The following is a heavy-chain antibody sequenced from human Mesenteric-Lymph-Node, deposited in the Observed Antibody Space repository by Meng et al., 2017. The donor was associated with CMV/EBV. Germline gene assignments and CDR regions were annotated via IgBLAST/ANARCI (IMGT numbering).Heavy chain of an antibody. CDR1: GGSISSSSYY. Sequence: SETLSLTCTVSGGSISSSSYYWGWIRQPPGKGLEWIGSFYYSGSTYYNPSLKSRVTISVDTSKNQFSLKLSSVTAADTAVYYCARGRGVGYWGQGTLVTVSS. J-gene: IGHJ4*02. CDR3: ARGRGVGY. CDR2: FYYSGST. V-gene: IGHV4-39*01. D-gene: IGHD1-26*01.